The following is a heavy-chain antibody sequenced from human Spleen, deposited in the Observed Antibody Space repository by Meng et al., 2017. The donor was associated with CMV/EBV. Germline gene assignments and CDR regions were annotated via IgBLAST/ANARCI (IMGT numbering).Heavy chain of an antibody. CDR3: ASPTPHHPAGHTSVSY. CDR2: IYYSGST. CDR1: GGSISSSSYY. V-gene: IGHV4-39*07. J-gene: IGHJ4*02. D-gene: IGHD1-14*01. Sequence: SETLSLTCTVSGGSISSSSYYWGWIRQPPGKGLEWIGSIYYSGSTYYNPSLKSRVTISVDTSKNQFSLKLSSVTAADTAVYYCASPTPHHPAGHTSVSYWGQGTLVTVSS.